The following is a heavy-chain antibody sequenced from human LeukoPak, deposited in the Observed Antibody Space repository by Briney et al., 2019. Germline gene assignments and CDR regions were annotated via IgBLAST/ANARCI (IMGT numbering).Heavy chain of an antibody. CDR3: ARGSYGSGKDY. V-gene: IGHV1-2*02. Sequence: ASVKVSCKASGYTFTGYYMHWVRQAPGQGLEWMGWINPNSGGTNYAQKFQGRVTMTRDTSISTAYMELRSLRSEDTAVYYCARGSYGSGKDYWGQGTLVTVSS. CDR2: INPNSGGT. J-gene: IGHJ4*02. CDR1: GYTFTGYY. D-gene: IGHD3-10*01.